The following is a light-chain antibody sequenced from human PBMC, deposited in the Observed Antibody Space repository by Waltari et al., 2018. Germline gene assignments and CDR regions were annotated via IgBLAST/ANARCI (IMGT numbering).Light chain of an antibody. CDR2: EVN. J-gene: IGLJ3*02. V-gene: IGLV2-8*01. CDR1: NRELGGKNY. Sequence: QSALTQPPSASGSPGPSVPLSCPGTNRELGGKNYVSWYQTHPGKAPKPMIYEVNKRPPGVLVRFSGSKLGNTASLTVSGLQTEDEADYYCSSYAGDNSLAPNWVFGGGTTLTVL. CDR3: SSYAGDNSLAPNWV.